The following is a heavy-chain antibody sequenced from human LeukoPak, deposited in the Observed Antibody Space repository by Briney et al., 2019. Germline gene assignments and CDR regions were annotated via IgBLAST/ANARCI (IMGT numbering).Heavy chain of an antibody. D-gene: IGHD2-2*01. CDR2: IYYSGST. CDR3: ARARGYCSSTSCYDVWFDP. Sequence: SETLSLTCTVSGGSISSYYWSWIRQPPGKGLEWIGYIYYSGSTNYNPSLKSRVTISVDTSKNQFSLKLSSVTAADTAVYYCARARGYCSSTSCYDVWFDPWGQGTLVTVSS. J-gene: IGHJ5*02. CDR1: GGSISSYY. V-gene: IGHV4-59*01.